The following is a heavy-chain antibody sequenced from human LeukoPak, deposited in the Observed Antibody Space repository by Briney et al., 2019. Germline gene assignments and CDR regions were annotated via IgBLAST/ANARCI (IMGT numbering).Heavy chain of an antibody. Sequence: SETLSLTCTVSGGSISSGSYYWSWIRQPPGKGLEWIAYVHYSGSTNYNPSLKSRVTISLDTSKNQFSLKLSSVTTADTAVYYCAAEDGGSNWFDPWGQGTLVTVSS. CDR3: AAEDGGSNWFDP. CDR1: GGSISSGSYY. V-gene: IGHV4-61*01. D-gene: IGHD3-16*01. CDR2: VHYSGST. J-gene: IGHJ5*02.